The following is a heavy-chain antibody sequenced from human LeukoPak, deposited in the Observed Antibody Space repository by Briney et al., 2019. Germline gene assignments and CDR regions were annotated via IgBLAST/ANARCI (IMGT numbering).Heavy chain of an antibody. Sequence: AGGSLRLSCPASGFTFSTYAMSWVRQAPGKGLEWVSAVRGSGSDTYYANSVKGRFTISRDNSKNTLYLQMDILRAEDTAIYYCAKTSRGNIGYDSLFHFWGQGTLVTVSS. D-gene: IGHD5-12*01. J-gene: IGHJ4*02. CDR1: GFTFSTYA. V-gene: IGHV3-23*01. CDR2: VRGSGSDT. CDR3: AKTSRGNIGYDSLFHF.